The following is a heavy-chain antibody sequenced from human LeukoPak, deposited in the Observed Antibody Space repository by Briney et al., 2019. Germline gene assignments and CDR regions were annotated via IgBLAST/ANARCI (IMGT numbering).Heavy chain of an antibody. CDR1: GFTFTSYG. CDR2: ISYDGSNK. CDR3: AKDAITSDWYDLDY. D-gene: IGHD6-19*01. J-gene: IGHJ4*02. V-gene: IGHV3-30*18. Sequence: GGSLRLSCAASGFTFTSYGMHWVRQAPGKGLEWVAVISYDGSNKYYADSVKGRFTISRDSSKNTLYLQMNSLRAEDTAVYYCAKDAITSDWYDLDYWGQGTLVTVSS.